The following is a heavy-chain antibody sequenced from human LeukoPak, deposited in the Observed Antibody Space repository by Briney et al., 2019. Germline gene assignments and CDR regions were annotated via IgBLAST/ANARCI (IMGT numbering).Heavy chain of an antibody. J-gene: IGHJ4*02. CDR3: ARPSYCGGDCYTDY. Sequence: SETLSLTCTVSGGSISSSSYYWGCIRQPPGKGLEWIGSIYYSGSTYYNPSLKSRVTISVDTSKNQFSLKPSSVTAADTAVYYCARPSYCGGDCYTDYWGRGTLVTVSS. CDR2: IYYSGST. V-gene: IGHV4-39*01. CDR1: GGSISSSSYY. D-gene: IGHD2-21*02.